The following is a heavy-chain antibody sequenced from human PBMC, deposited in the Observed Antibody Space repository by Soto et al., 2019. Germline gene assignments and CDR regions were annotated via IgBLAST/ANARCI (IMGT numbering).Heavy chain of an antibody. CDR3: ARDLAYIREY. CDR2: ISTAHADI. D-gene: IGHD3-10*01. J-gene: IGHJ4*02. V-gene: IGHV1-18*01. CDR1: GYTFTDYG. Sequence: QVQLIQSGPEVRKPGASVKVSCKTSGYTFTDYGISWVRQAPGQGLEWMGWISTAHADIGYAQKFQGRVTMTKDTSTSTSFMELRSLRSDDTAIYYCARDLAYIREYWCQGTQVTVSS.